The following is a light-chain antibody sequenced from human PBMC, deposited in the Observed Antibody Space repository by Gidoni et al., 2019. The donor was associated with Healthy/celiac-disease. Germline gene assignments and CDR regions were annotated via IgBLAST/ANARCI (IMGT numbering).Light chain of an antibody. J-gene: IGLJ3*02. Sequence: QSALTQPASVSGSPGQSITISCTGTSSDVGGYNYVSWYHQHPGKAPKLMIYEVSNRPSGVSNRFSGSKSGNTASLTISGLQAEDEADYYCSSYTSSSFWVFGGGTKLTVL. V-gene: IGLV2-14*01. CDR1: SSDVGGYNY. CDR3: SSYTSSSFWV. CDR2: EVS.